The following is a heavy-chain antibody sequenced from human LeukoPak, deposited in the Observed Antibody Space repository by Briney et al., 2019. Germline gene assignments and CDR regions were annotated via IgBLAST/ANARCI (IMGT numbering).Heavy chain of an antibody. D-gene: IGHD4-17*01. J-gene: IGHJ6*03. Sequence: GASVKVSCKASGYTFTSYGISWVRQASGQGLEWMGWISAYNGNTNYAQKLQGRVTMTTDTSTSTAYMELRSLRSDDTAVYYCARATVTTARVMYYYYYYMDVWGKGTTVTVSS. CDR3: ARATVTTARVMYYYYYYMDV. CDR2: ISAYNGNT. V-gene: IGHV1-18*01. CDR1: GYTFTSYG.